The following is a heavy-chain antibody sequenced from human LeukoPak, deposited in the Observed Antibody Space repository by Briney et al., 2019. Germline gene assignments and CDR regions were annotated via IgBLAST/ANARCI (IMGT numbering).Heavy chain of an antibody. V-gene: IGHV4-59*08. CDR2: IYYSGST. CDR3: ARLYIVATLSWFDP. D-gene: IGHD5-12*01. Sequence: SETLSLTCTVSGGSISSYYWSWIRQPPGKGLEWIGYIYYSGSTNYNPSLKSRVTISVDTSKNQFSLKLSSVTAADTAVYYCARLYIVATLSWFDPWGQGTLVTVSS. J-gene: IGHJ5*02. CDR1: GGSISSYY.